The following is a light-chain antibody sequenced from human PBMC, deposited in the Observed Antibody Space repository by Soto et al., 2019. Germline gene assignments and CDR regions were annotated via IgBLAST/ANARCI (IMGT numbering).Light chain of an antibody. CDR3: QQIYSFPLT. Sequence: DIQMTQSPSSLSASVGDRVTITCRASQSISNYLNWYQQKPGKAPKLLIYATSSLQSGVPSRFSGSGSGTDFTLTISSLQRGDFATYYCQQIYSFPLTFGGGTQVEIK. J-gene: IGKJ4*01. CDR1: QSISNY. V-gene: IGKV1-39*01. CDR2: ATS.